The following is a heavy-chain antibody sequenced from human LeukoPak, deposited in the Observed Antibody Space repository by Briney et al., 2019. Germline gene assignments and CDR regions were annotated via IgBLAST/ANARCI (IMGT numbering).Heavy chain of an antibody. Sequence: GGSLRLSCAASGFTFSNAWMSWVRQAPGKGLEWVADISIDGDNEYYADSVRGRFMISRDNSKNTVYLQMNSLTIEDTAVYYCAREPSGNFGQLVSSAEYFQHWGQGTRVTVSS. V-gene: IGHV3-30*03. CDR3: AREPSGNFGQLVSSAEYFQH. D-gene: IGHD5/OR15-5a*01. CDR1: GFTFSNAW. J-gene: IGHJ1*01. CDR2: ISIDGDNE.